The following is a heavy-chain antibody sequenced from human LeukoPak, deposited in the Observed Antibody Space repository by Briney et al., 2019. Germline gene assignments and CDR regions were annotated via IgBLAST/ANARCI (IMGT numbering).Heavy chain of an antibody. J-gene: IGHJ5*02. CDR3: ARALYGDYSFDP. V-gene: IGHV1-69*06. D-gene: IGHD4-17*01. CDR2: IIPIFGTA. Sequence: ASVKVSCKASGGTFSSYAISWVRQAPGQGLEWMGGIIPIFGTANYAQKFQGRVTITADKSTSTAYMELSSLRSEDTAVYYCARALYGDYSFDPWGQGTLVTVSS. CDR1: GGTFSSYA.